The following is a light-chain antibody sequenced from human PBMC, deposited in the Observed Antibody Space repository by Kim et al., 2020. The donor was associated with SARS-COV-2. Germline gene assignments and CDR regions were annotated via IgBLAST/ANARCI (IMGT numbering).Light chain of an antibody. Sequence: DIQMTQSPSSLSASVGDRVTITCQASQDIKTYLNWHQQKPGAAPKLLIYDASNLEVGVPSRFSGSGSGTVFTFTISSLQPEDFATYYCQQYDELWTFGQGTKVDIK. CDR1: QDIKTY. V-gene: IGKV1-33*01. CDR2: DAS. J-gene: IGKJ1*01. CDR3: QQYDELWT.